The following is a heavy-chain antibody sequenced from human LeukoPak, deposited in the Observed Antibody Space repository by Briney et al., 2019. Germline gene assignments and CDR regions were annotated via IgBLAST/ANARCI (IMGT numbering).Heavy chain of an antibody. D-gene: IGHD3-10*01. V-gene: IGHV3-66*01. CDR1: GFTVSSNY. Sequence: GGSLRLSCAASGFTVSSNYMSWVRQAPGKGLEWVSVIYSGGSTYYADSVKGRFTISRDNSKNTLYLQMNSLRAEDTAVYYCARFAYYYGSGSFDYWGQGTLVTVSS. CDR2: IYSGGST. J-gene: IGHJ4*02. CDR3: ARFAYYYGSGSFDY.